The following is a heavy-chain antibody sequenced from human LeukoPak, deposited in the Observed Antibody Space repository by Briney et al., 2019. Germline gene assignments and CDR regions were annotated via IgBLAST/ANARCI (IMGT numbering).Heavy chain of an antibody. CDR1: GCSIGTYF. V-gene: IGHV4-59*01. D-gene: IGHD3-3*01. J-gene: IGHJ4*02. CDR2: VYFSGST. CDR3: AREAMAVGFARFPIFNY. Sequence: SETLSLTCTVSGCSIGTYFWIWIRQSPGKGLEWLANVYFSGSTNYNPSLKSRVTISVDTSNNHFSLKFNYVTAADTAVYYCAREAMAVGFARFPIFNYWGKGTLVTVSS.